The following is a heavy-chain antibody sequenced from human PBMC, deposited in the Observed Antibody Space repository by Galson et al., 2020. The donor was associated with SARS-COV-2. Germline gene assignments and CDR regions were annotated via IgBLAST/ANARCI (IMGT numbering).Heavy chain of an antibody. D-gene: IGHD6-13*01. V-gene: IGHV3-21*01. CDR3: ARGESWRHY. Sequence: KIGESLKISCAASGFTFSSYSMNWVRQAPGKGLEWVSSISSSSSYIYYADSVKGRFTISRDNAKNSLYLQMNSLRAEDTAVYYCARGESWRHYWGQGTLVTVSS. CDR1: GFTFSSYS. J-gene: IGHJ4*02. CDR2: ISSSSSYI.